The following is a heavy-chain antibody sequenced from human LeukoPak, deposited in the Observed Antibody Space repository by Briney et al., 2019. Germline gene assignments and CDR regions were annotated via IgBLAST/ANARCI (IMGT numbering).Heavy chain of an antibody. CDR2: IYHSGST. J-gene: IGHJ5*02. CDR1: GYSISSGYY. CDR3: AKGYCSSTSCSYNWFDP. D-gene: IGHD2-2*01. Sequence: SETLSLTCTVSGYSISSGYYWGWIRQPPGKGLEWIGSIYHSGSTYYNPSLKSRVTISVDTSKNQFSLKLSSVTAADTAVYYCAKGYCSSTSCSYNWFDPWGQGTLVTVSS. V-gene: IGHV4-38-2*02.